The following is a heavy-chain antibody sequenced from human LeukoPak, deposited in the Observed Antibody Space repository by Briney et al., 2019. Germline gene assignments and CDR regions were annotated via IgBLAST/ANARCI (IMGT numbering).Heavy chain of an antibody. V-gene: IGHV4-30-2*01. J-gene: IGHJ4*02. CDR2: IYHSGST. CDR1: GGSISSGGYY. CDR3: ARTDCSSTSCYCDY. Sequence: SETLSLTCTVSGGSISSGGYYWSRIRQPPGKGLEWIGYIYHSGSTYYNPSLKSRVTISVDRSKNQFSLKLSSVTAADTAVYYCARTDCSSTSCYCDYWGQGTLVTVSS. D-gene: IGHD2-2*01.